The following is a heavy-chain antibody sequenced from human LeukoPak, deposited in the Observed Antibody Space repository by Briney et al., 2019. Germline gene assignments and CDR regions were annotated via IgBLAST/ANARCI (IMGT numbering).Heavy chain of an antibody. CDR3: ARLRGAGSWYFDL. Sequence: SETLSLTCTVSGGSISSYYWSWIRQAPGKGLEWIGYIYYSGSTNYNPSLKSRVIISVDTSKNQFSLKLTSVTAADTAVYYCARLRGAGSWYFDLWGRGTLVTVSS. J-gene: IGHJ2*01. CDR1: GGSISSYY. CDR2: IYYSGST. V-gene: IGHV4-59*12. D-gene: IGHD3-10*01.